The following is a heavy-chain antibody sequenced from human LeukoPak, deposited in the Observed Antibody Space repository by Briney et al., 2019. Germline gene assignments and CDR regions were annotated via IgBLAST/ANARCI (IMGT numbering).Heavy chain of an antibody. CDR3: TGFLPSWVRTLYGMDV. CDR2: IKSKTDGGTT. J-gene: IGHJ6*02. CDR1: GFTFSNAW. D-gene: IGHD3-3*01. V-gene: IGHV3-15*01. Sequence: PGGSLRLSCAASGFTFSNAWMSWVRQAPGKGLEWVGRIKSKTDGGTTDYAAPVKGRFTISRDDSKNTLYLQMNSLKTEDTAVYYCTGFLPSWVRTLYGMDVWGQGTTVTVSS.